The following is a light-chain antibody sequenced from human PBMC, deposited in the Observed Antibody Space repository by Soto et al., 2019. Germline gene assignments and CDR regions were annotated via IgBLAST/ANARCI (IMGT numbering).Light chain of an antibody. CDR3: QKYNSDPIN. J-gene: IGKJ5*01. Sequence: ETVLTHSPATLSLSPGDRATLSFRASRRVSSYLAWYQQKAGQAPRLLIYDASNRAAGTPARFSGSGSGTDFTLTISSLQPEDVATYYCQKYNSDPINCGQGKRREIK. V-gene: IGKV3-11*01. CDR2: DAS. CDR1: RRVSSY.